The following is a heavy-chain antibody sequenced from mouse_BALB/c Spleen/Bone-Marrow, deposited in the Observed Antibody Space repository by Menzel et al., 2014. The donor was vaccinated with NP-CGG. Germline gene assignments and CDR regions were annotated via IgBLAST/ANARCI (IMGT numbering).Heavy chain of an antibody. Sequence: EVKLMESGGGLVQPGDSLRLSCATSGFTFSDFYMEWVRQPPGKRLEWIAASRNKAKYYTTEYSASVKGRFIVSRDTSQSVLYLQMNALRAEDTAIYYCARDVGYGNYFVYWGQGTQVTVSA. CDR2: SRNKAKYYTT. D-gene: IGHD2-10*02. CDR1: GFTFSDFY. V-gene: IGHV7-1*02. CDR3: ARDVGYGNYFVY. J-gene: IGHJ3*01.